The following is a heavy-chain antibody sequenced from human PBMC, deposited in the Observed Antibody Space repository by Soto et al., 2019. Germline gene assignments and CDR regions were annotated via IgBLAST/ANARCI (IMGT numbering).Heavy chain of an antibody. V-gene: IGHV3-33*01. D-gene: IGHD3-10*01. CDR3: ARDHYGSGSYYSHYYYYYMDV. J-gene: IGHJ6*03. CDR1: GFTFSSYG. CDR2: IWYDGSNK. Sequence: GGSLRLSCAASGFTFSSYGMHWVHQAPGKGLEWVAVIWYDGSNKYYADSVKGRFTISRDNSKNTLYLQMNSLRAEDTAVYYCARDHYGSGSYYSHYYYYYMDVWGKGTTVTVSS.